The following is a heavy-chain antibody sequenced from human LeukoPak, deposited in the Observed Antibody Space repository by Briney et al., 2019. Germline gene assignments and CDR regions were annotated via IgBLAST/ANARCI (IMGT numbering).Heavy chain of an antibody. CDR3: AKDILGYSYGTAFDY. CDR1: GFTFDDYT. D-gene: IGHD5-18*01. Sequence: GGSLRLSCAASGFTFDDYTMHWVRQAPGKGLEWVSLISWDGGSTYYADSVKGQFTISRDNSKNSLYLQMNSLRTEDTALYYCAKDILGYSYGTAFDYWGQGTLVTVSS. V-gene: IGHV3-43*01. CDR2: ISWDGGST. J-gene: IGHJ4*02.